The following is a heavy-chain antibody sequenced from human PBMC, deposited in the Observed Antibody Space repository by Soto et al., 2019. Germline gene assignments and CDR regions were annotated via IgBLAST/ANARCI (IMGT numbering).Heavy chain of an antibody. V-gene: IGHV3-33*01. CDR1: GFTFSSYG. D-gene: IGHD1-26*01. CDR3: ARGTDDDSGSYPGFYYYYGMDV. Sequence: QVQLVESGGGVVQPGRSLRLSCAASGFTFSSYGMHWVRQAPGKGLEWVAVIWYDGSNKYYADSVKGRFTISRDNSKNTLYLQMNSLRAEDTAVYHCARGTDDDSGSYPGFYYYYGMDVWGQGTTVTVSS. J-gene: IGHJ6*02. CDR2: IWYDGSNK.